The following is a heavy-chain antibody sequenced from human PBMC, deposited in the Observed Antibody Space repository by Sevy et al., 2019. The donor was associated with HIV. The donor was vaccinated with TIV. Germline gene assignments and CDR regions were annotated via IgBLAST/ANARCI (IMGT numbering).Heavy chain of an antibody. D-gene: IGHD3-22*01. Sequence: SETLSLTCTVSGGSISSGGYYWSWIRQHPGKGLEWIGYIYYSGSTYYNPSLKSRVTISVDTSKNQFSLKLSSVTAADTAVYYCARRPYYYDSSGSYYGGHWFDPWGQGTLVTVSS. CDR1: GGSISSGGYY. CDR3: ARRPYYYDSSGSYYGGHWFDP. V-gene: IGHV4-31*03. J-gene: IGHJ5*02. CDR2: IYYSGST.